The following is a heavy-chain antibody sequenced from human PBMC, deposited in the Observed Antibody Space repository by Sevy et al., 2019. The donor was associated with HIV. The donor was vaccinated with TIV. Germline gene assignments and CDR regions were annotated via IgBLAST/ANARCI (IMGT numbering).Heavy chain of an antibody. Sequence: GGSLRLSCAASGFTFSSYWMTWVRQAPGKGLEWVANIKQDMSEKYYAHSVKGRFTISRDNARNSLYLQMESLRAEDTAAYYCARAQQVTMLVVIGGLYFDFWGQGTLVTVSS. CDR1: GFTFSSYW. J-gene: IGHJ4*02. CDR2: IKQDMSEK. D-gene: IGHD3-22*01. V-gene: IGHV3-7*01. CDR3: ARAQQVTMLVVIGGLYFDF.